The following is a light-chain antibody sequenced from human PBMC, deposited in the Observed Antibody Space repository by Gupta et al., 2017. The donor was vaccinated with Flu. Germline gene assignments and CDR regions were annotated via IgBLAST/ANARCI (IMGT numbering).Light chain of an antibody. V-gene: IGKV1-33*01. J-gene: IGKJ5*01. CDR3: QQYDNDPLT. CDR2: DAS. Sequence: PSALSASVGDRVTITCQASQEITKYLDWYQHKPGKAPKLLIYDASNLERGVPSRFSGSGSGTDFTFTISSLQPEDIATYYCQQYDNDPLTFGEGTQLEIK. CDR1: QEITKY.